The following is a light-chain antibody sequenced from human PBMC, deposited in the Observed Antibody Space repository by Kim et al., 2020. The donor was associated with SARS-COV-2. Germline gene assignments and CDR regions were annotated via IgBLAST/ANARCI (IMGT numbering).Light chain of an antibody. J-gene: IGLJ3*02. V-gene: IGLV1-40*01. CDR2: GNS. CDR3: QSCDSSLSGTL. CDR1: SSNIGSGYD. Sequence: MDDIFSTGSSSNIGSGYDAHWCQHPPGTAPKLLFYGNSNLPSGVSDRVSGSMSGTSASLAIDGLQAEDEADYYCQSCDSSLSGTLFGGGTKLTVL.